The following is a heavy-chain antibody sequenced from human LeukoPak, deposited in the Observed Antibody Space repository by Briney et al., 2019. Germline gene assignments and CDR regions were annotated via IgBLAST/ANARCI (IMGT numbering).Heavy chain of an antibody. CDR1: GFTFSNAW. CDR3: VRGGPSTWS. J-gene: IGHJ5*02. V-gene: IGHV3-74*01. CDR2: INDDGSDT. D-gene: IGHD2-15*01. Sequence: PGGSLRLSCAASGFTFSNAWMRWVRQAPGKGLEWVGRINDDGSDTIYADSVRGRFTISRDDAKNTVYLQMNNLRAEDTAVYYCVRGGPSTWSWGQGTLVTVSS.